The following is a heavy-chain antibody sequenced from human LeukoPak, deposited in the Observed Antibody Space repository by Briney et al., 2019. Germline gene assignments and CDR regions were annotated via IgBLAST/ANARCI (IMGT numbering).Heavy chain of an antibody. Sequence: GGSLRLSCAASGFTVSSNYMSWVRQAPGKGLEWVAVISYDGSQKYYADSVKGRFTISRDNSKNTLYLQMHSLRVEDTAVYYCARADSSSWHNFDYWGQGTLVTVSS. J-gene: IGHJ4*02. CDR1: GFTVSSNY. V-gene: IGHV3-30-3*01. D-gene: IGHD6-13*01. CDR3: ARADSSSWHNFDY. CDR2: ISYDGSQK.